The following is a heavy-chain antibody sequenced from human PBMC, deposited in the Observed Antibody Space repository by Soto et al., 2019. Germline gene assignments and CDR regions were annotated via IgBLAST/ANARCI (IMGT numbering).Heavy chain of an antibody. Sequence: QVQLVQSGAEVKKPGSSVKVSCKASGGTFSSYTISWVRQAPGQGLEWMGRIIPILGIANYAQKFQVRVTITADKSTSKADMDLSSLRSEDTAVYYCASHSPTTVTTHLWGQGTLVTVSS. CDR1: GGTFSSYT. J-gene: IGHJ4*02. CDR3: ASHSPTTVTTHL. CDR2: IIPILGIA. D-gene: IGHD4-17*01. V-gene: IGHV1-69*02.